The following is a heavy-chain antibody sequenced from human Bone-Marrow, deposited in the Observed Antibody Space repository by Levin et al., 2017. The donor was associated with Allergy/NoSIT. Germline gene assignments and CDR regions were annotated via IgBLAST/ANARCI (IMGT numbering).Heavy chain of an antibody. CDR2: LDPEDGEE. D-gene: IGHD1-26*01. Sequence: ASVKVSCKVSGYRLTDVSIHWVRQAPGKGLEWMGSLDPEDGEEIYAQKFRGRVTMTEDTSTDTASMELRALRSEDTAVYYCAARYIVGGINWFDPWGQGTLVTVSS. V-gene: IGHV1-24*01. J-gene: IGHJ5*02. CDR1: GYRLTDVS. CDR3: AARYIVGGINWFDP.